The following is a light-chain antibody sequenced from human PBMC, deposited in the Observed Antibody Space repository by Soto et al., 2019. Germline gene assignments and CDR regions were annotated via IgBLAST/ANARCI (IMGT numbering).Light chain of an antibody. Sequence: EIVLTQSPGTLSLSPGERATLSCRASQSVSDNYLAWHQQKPGQAPRLLIYAVSRRATGIPDRFSGSGSGTDFTLTISRLEPEDFAVYYCQHYGRSPWTFGQGTKVEIK. J-gene: IGKJ1*01. CDR3: QHYGRSPWT. CDR1: QSVSDNY. V-gene: IGKV3-20*01. CDR2: AVS.